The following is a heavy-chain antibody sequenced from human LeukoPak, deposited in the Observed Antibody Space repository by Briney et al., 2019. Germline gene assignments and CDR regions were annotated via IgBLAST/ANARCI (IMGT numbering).Heavy chain of an antibody. D-gene: IGHD3-22*01. Sequence: GESLKISCKGSGYSFTSYWSGGLRQMPGKGLEWMGIIYPGDSHTRYSPSFQGQVTISVDKSISTAYLQWSSLKASDTAMYYCARLLRQGYDSSPFDPWGQGTLVTVSS. CDR3: ARLLRQGYDSSPFDP. J-gene: IGHJ5*02. CDR2: IYPGDSHT. V-gene: IGHV5-51*01. CDR1: GYSFTSYW.